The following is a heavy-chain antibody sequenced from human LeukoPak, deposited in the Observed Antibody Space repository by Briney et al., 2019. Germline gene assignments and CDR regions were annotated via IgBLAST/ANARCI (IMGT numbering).Heavy chain of an antibody. CDR3: ARSGCNLLWYFDY. D-gene: IGHD5-24*01. Sequence: SETLSLTCTVSGGSISSGSYYWSWIRQPAGKGLEWIGRIYTSGSTNYNPTLKSRVTISVDTSQTQFSLTLSAVTTRHTAVDYCARSGCNLLWYFDYWGQGTLVTVSS. J-gene: IGHJ4*02. CDR1: GGSISSGSYY. V-gene: IGHV4-61*02. CDR2: IYTSGST.